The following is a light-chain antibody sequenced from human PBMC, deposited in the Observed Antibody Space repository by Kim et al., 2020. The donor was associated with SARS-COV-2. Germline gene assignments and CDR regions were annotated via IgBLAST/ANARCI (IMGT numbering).Light chain of an antibody. CDR3: QSYDSSNPWV. J-gene: IGLJ3*02. CDR1: SGSIAGNY. Sequence: KTVTTAATRSSGSIAGNYVQWYQQRPGSAPTTVIYEDNQRPSGVPDPFSGSIDSSSNSASLNISGLKTEDEADYYCQSYDSSNPWVFGGGTKPTVL. CDR2: EDN. V-gene: IGLV6-57*03.